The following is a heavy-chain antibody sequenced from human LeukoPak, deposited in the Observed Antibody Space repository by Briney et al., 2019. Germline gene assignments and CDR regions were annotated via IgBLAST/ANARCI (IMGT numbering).Heavy chain of an antibody. CDR3: ARYCGGGSCYSYFDY. V-gene: IGHV4-59*01. J-gene: IGHJ4*02. Sequence: SETLSPTCTVSGGSISSYYWSWIRQPPGKGLEWIGYIYYSGNTNYNPSLKSRVTISVDTSKNQFSLKLNSVTAADTAVYYCARYCGGGSCYSYFDYWGQGTLVTVSS. CDR2: IYYSGNT. D-gene: IGHD2-15*01. CDR1: GGSISSYY.